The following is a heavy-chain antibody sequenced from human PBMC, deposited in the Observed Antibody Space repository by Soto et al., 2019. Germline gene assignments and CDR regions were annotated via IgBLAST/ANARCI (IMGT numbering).Heavy chain of an antibody. J-gene: IGHJ5*02. D-gene: IGHD3-10*01. CDR3: AHRCYWFGGEDWFDP. Sequence: SCPTLVNPTQTLTLTCTFSGFSLSTSGGGVGWVRQPPGKALEWLAVIYWNEDKHFSPSLKSRLTIVKDTSKNQVVLTLTNVDPVDTATYYCAHRCYWFGGEDWFDPWGPGTLVTVSS. CDR1: GFSLSTSGGG. CDR2: IYWNEDK. V-gene: IGHV2-5*01.